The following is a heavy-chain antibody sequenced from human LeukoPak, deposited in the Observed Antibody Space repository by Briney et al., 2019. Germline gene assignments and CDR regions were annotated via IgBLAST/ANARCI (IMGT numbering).Heavy chain of an antibody. CDR1: GGSISSYY. V-gene: IGHV4-59*01. CDR2: IYYSGST. J-gene: IGHJ5*02. Sequence: SETLSLTRTVSGGSISSYYWSWIRQPPGKGLEWIGYIYYSGSTNYNPSLKSRVTISVDTSKNQFSLKLSSVTAADTAVYYCARDGPSANWFDPWGQGTLVTVSS. CDR3: ARDGPSANWFDP.